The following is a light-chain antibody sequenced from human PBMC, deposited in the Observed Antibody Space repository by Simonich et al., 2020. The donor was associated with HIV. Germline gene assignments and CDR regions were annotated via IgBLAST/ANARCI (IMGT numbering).Light chain of an antibody. J-gene: IGLJ3*02. CDR3: SSYTTSNTWV. CDR2: DVS. V-gene: IGLV2-14*03. Sequence: QSALTQPASVSGSPGQSITISCTRTSSDVGGNNYVSWYQQHPGKAPKLMIYDVSHRPSGVSNRFSGSKSGNTASLTISGLQAEDEADYYCSSYTTSNTWVFGGGTKLTVL. CDR1: SSDVGGNNY.